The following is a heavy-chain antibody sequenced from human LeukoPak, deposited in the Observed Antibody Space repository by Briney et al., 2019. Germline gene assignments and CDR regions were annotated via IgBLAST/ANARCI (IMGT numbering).Heavy chain of an antibody. Sequence: SETLSLTCTVSGYSISSGYYWGWIRQPPGNGLEWIGSIYHSGSTYYNPSLKSRVTISVDTSKNQFSLKLSSVTAADTAVYYCARIAARPGWFDPWGQGTLVTVSS. J-gene: IGHJ5*02. CDR3: ARIAARPGWFDP. CDR2: IYHSGST. D-gene: IGHD6-6*01. V-gene: IGHV4-38-2*02. CDR1: GYSISSGYY.